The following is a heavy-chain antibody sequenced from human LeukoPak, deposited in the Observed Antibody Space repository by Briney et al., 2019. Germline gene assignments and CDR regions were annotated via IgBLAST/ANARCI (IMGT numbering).Heavy chain of an antibody. CDR1: GFTFSNYE. Sequence: QPGESLRLSCAASGFTFSNYEMNWVRQTPGKGLEWVSYISNSGSTIYYAESVKGRFTISRDNAKNSLYLQMNSLRAEDTAVYYCAGTVAFDYWGQGTLVTVSS. CDR2: ISNSGSTI. D-gene: IGHD4-23*01. CDR3: AGTVAFDY. J-gene: IGHJ4*02. V-gene: IGHV3-48*03.